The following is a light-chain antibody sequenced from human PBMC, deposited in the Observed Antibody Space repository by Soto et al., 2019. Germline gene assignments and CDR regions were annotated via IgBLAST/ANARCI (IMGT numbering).Light chain of an antibody. CDR1: QSVSSS. CDR3: QQYGGSPRT. CDR2: NAS. V-gene: IGKV3-15*01. Sequence: EIVMTQSPATLSVSPGERATLSCRASQSVSSSLAWYQQKPGRAPRLLIYNASTRATGIPARFSGSGSGTEFTLTISSLQSEDFAVYYCQQYGGSPRTFGQGTKVDIK. J-gene: IGKJ1*01.